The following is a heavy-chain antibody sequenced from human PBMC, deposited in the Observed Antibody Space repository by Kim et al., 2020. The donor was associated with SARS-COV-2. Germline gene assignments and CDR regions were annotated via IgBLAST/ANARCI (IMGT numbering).Heavy chain of an antibody. D-gene: IGHD3-9*01. CDR3: ARDLRYYDILTGYLHERGKPRYDSSGMDD. CDR1: GLTFSSYA. J-gene: IGHJ6*02. CDR2: ISYDGSNK. Sequence: GGSLRLSCAASGLTFSSYAMHWVRQAPGKGLEWVAVISYDGSNKYYADSVKGRFTISRDNSKNTLYLQMNSLRAEDTAVYYCARDLRYYDILTGYLHERGKPRYDSSGMDDWGQGTTVTVSS. V-gene: IGHV3-30-3*01.